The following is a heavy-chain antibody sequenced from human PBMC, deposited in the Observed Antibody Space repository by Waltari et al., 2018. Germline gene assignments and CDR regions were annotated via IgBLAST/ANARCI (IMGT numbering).Heavy chain of an antibody. D-gene: IGHD5-18*01. CDR2: IYYSGST. J-gene: IGHJ4*02. Sequence: QLQLQESGPGLVKPSETLSLTCTVSGGSISSSSYYWGWIRQPPGKGLEWIGSIYYSGSTYYNPSLKSRVTISVDTSKNQFSLKRSSVTAADTAVYYCARDRGYSYVDYWGQGTLVTVSS. V-gene: IGHV4-39*07. CDR1: GGSISSSSYY. CDR3: ARDRGYSYVDY.